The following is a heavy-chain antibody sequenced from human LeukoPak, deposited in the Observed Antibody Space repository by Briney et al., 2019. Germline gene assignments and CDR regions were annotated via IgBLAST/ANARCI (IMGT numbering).Heavy chain of an antibody. Sequence: GGSLRLSCAASGFTFSSYAMHWVRQAPGKGLEWVAVISYDGSNKYYADSVKGRFTISRDNSKNTLYLQMNRLRAEDTAVYYCARESYYDSSGYYSHGAFDIWGQGTMVTVSS. CDR2: ISYDGSNK. CDR1: GFTFSSYA. J-gene: IGHJ3*02. V-gene: IGHV3-30-3*01. CDR3: ARESYYDSSGYYSHGAFDI. D-gene: IGHD3-22*01.